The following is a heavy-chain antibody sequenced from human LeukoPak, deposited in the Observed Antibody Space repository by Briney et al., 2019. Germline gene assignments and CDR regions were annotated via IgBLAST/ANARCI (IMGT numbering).Heavy chain of an antibody. CDR1: GGSISSYY. D-gene: IGHD1-1*01. V-gene: IGHV4-4*07. CDR2: ISTSGST. Sequence: SETLSLTCTVSGGSISSYYWSWIRQPAGKGLESIGHISTSGSTNYNPSLKSRVTMSVDTSKNQFSLKLSSVTAADTAVYYCTAERAGTTVDYWGQGPLVTVSP. CDR3: TAERAGTTVDY. J-gene: IGHJ4*02.